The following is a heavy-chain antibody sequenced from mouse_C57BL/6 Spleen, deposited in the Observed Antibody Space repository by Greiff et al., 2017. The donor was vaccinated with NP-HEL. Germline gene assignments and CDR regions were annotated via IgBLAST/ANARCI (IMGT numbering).Heavy chain of an antibody. Sequence: EVKLQQSGPELVKPGASVKISCKASGYTFTDYYMNWVKQSHGKSLEWIGDINPNNGGTSYNQKFKGKATLTVDKSSSTAYMELRSLTSEDSAVYYCARGGYGNYVFDYWGQGTTLTVSS. CDR1: GYTFTDYY. D-gene: IGHD2-10*02. CDR3: ARGGYGNYVFDY. CDR2: INPNNGGT. V-gene: IGHV1-26*01. J-gene: IGHJ2*01.